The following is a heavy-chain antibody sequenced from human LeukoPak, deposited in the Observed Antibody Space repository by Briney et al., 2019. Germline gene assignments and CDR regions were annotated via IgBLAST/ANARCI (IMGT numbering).Heavy chain of an antibody. J-gene: IGHJ3*02. CDR1: GYTFTGYY. V-gene: IGHV1-2*02. Sequence: ASVKVSCKASGYTFTGYYMHWVRQAPGQGLEWMGWINPNSGGTDYAQKFQGRVTMTRDTSISTAYMELSRLRSDDTAVYYCAPTEAGFGGNDAFNIWGQGTMVTVSS. D-gene: IGHD6-19*01. CDR3: APTEAGFGGNDAFNI. CDR2: INPNSGGT.